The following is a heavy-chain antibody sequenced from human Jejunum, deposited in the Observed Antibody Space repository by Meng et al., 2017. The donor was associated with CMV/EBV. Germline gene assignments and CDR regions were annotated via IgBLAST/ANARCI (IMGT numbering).Heavy chain of an antibody. CDR2: MFYSGKT. CDR3: AREYPSTVYFDY. CDR1: GYTFSDYH. J-gene: IGHJ4*02. V-gene: IGHV1-46*01. D-gene: IGHD4-11*01. Sequence: CKASGYTFSDYHVHGVGLAPGQGLEYKGIMFYSGKTKQAQKFQGRLTLTRDTTTTTVYMELSGLRSDDTAVYFCAREYPSTVYFDYWGQGTLVTVSS.